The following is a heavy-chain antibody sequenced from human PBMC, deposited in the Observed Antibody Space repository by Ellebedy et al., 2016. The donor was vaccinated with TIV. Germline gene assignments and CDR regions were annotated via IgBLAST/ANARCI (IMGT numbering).Heavy chain of an antibody. D-gene: IGHD3-16*01. J-gene: IGHJ4*02. CDR2: IYWDDDK. CDR1: GFSLTPSGVG. V-gene: IGHV2-5*02. CDR3: ALRRLGAAVN. Sequence: SGPTLVKPTQTLTLTCTFSGFSLTPSGVGVGWIRQPPGKTLEWLAIIYWDDDKRYIPSLKTRLTITKDTSKNQVLLTITNMDPVDTATYYCALRRLGAAVNWGQGTLVTVSS.